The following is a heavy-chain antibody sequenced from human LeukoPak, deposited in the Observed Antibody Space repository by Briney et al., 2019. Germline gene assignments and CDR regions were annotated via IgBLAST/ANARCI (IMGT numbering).Heavy chain of an antibody. CDR3: ARVGFGDILTGYYFDY. D-gene: IGHD3-9*01. V-gene: IGHV4-39*07. CDR1: GGSISSSSYY. Sequence: PSETLSLTCTVSGGSISSSSYYWGWIRQPPGKGLEWIGSIYYSGSTYYNPSLKSRVTISVDTSKNQFSLKLSSVTAADTAVYYCARVGFGDILTGYYFDYWGQGTLVTVS. CDR2: IYYSGST. J-gene: IGHJ4*02.